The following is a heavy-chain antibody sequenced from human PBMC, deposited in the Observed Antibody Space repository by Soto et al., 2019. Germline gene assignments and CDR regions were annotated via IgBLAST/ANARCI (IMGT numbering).Heavy chain of an antibody. CDR1: GFTFSSYG. V-gene: IGHV3-30*18. D-gene: IGHD3-22*01. Sequence: QVQLVESGGGVVQPGRSLRLSCAASGFTFSSYGMHWVRQAPGKGLERVAVISYDGSNKYYADSVKGLFTISRDNSKNTMYVKMYSLEAEVTAGYYCAKEEYYYDCSAVFGDYWCQGTLVAVS. CDR3: AKEEYYYDCSAVFGDY. J-gene: IGHJ4*02. CDR2: ISYDGSNK.